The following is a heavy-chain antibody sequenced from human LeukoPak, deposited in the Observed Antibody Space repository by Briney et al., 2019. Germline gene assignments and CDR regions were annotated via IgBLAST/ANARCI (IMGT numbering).Heavy chain of an antibody. CDR1: GFTSSSYE. J-gene: IGHJ5*02. CDR3: ARVDTSGFYP. D-gene: IGHD3-22*01. Sequence: GGSLRLSCAAAGFTSSSYEINWVRQAPGKGLEWVSSISSSGSTIYYADSVKGRFTISRDNTKNSLYLQMNSLRAEDTAVYYCARVDTSGFYPWGQGTLSPSP. CDR2: ISSSGSTI. V-gene: IGHV3-48*03.